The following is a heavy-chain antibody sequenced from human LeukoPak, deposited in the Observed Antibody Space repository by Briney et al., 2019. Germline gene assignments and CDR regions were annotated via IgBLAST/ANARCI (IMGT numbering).Heavy chain of an antibody. CDR3: IRGGIQVSGIDAFDI. CDR1: GFTFSSYD. D-gene: IGHD5/OR15-5a*01. V-gene: IGHV3-13*01. J-gene: IGHJ3*02. Sequence: GGSLRLSCAASGFTFSSYDMHWVRQAPGRGLEWVSAIGIAGDTYYPDSVKGRFTISRENAKNSMYLQMDSLKDGDTAVYYCIRGGIQVSGIDAFDIWGQGTMVAVSS. CDR2: IGIAGDT.